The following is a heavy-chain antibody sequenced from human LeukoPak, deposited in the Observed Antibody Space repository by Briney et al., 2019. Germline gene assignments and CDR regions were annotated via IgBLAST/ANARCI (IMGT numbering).Heavy chain of an antibody. J-gene: IGHJ4*02. Sequence: SETLSLTCAVYGGSFSGYYWSWIRQPPGKGLEWIGEINHSGSTNYNPSLKSRVTISVDTPKNQFSLKLSSVTAAVTAVYYCARGRITIFGVVIIAGYYFDYWGQGTLVTVSS. CDR2: INHSGST. D-gene: IGHD3-3*01. V-gene: IGHV4-34*01. CDR3: ARGRITIFGVVIIAGYYFDY. CDR1: GGSFSGYY.